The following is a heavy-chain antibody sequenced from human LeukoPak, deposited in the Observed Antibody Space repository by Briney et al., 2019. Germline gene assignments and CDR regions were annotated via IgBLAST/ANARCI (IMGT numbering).Heavy chain of an antibody. CDR3: ASHPASYYDFWSGYRGIDY. CDR2: ISYDGSNK. Sequence: GGSLRLSCAASGFTFSSYAMHWVRQAPGKGLEWVAVISYDGSNKYYADSVKGRFTISRDNSKNTLYLQMNSLRAEDTAVYYCASHPASYYDFWSGYRGIDYWGQGTLVTVSS. V-gene: IGHV3-30*01. CDR1: GFTFSSYA. D-gene: IGHD3-3*01. J-gene: IGHJ4*02.